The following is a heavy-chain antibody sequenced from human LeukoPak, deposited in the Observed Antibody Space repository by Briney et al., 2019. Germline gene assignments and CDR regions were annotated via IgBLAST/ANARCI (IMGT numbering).Heavy chain of an antibody. CDR2: VSISGAST. D-gene: IGHD3-9*01. Sequence: GGSLRLSCAASGFTFSTYAMSWVRQAPGKGLEWVSSVSISGASTYYADSVKGRFTISRDSSKNTLYLQMNSLRAEDTAVYYCVKRDRALSGYPGGNWFDSWGQGTLVTVSS. CDR3: VKRDRALSGYPGGNWFDS. J-gene: IGHJ5*01. CDR1: GFTFSTYA. V-gene: IGHV3-23*01.